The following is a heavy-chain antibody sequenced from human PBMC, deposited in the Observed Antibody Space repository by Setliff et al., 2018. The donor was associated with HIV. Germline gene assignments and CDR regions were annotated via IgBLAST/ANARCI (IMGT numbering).Heavy chain of an antibody. Sequence: PSETLSLTCTVSGDSISTDYWTWIRQPPGKGLEWIGYMSNSGSPKYSPSLRDRVIISADTSKNQFSLRLRSVTAADTAIYYCARQAGAYSSSLFDFWGRGILVTVSS. CDR3: ARQAGAYSSSLFDF. CDR1: GDSISTDY. J-gene: IGHJ4*02. CDR2: MSNSGSP. V-gene: IGHV4-59*08. D-gene: IGHD6-13*01.